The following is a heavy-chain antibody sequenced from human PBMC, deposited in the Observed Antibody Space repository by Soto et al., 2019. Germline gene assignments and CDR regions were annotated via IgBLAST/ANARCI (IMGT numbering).Heavy chain of an antibody. CDR2: ISSTTNDI. J-gene: IGHJ4*02. Sequence: EVQLVESGGGLVKPGGSLRLSCAASGFTFTRYSMNWVRQAPGKGLELVSSISSTTNDIYYGDSMKGRFTISRDNAKNSLYLELNSLRAEDTAVYYYARESEDLTSNFDYWGQGTLGTVSS. CDR1: GFTFTRYS. V-gene: IGHV3-21*06. CDR3: ARESEDLTSNFDY.